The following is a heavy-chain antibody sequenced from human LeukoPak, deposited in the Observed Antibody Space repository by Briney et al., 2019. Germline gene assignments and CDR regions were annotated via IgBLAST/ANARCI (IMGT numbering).Heavy chain of an antibody. D-gene: IGHD3-22*01. CDR1: GYTLTELS. CDR2: FDPEDGET. CDR3: ATDLPRMYYYDSSGYYEDY. Sequence: GASVKVSCKVSGYTLTELSMHWVQQAPGKGLEWMGGFDPEDGETIYAQKFQGRVTMTEDTSTDTAYMELSSLRSEDTAVYYCATDLPRMYYYDSSGYYEDYWGQGTLVTVSS. J-gene: IGHJ4*02. V-gene: IGHV1-24*01.